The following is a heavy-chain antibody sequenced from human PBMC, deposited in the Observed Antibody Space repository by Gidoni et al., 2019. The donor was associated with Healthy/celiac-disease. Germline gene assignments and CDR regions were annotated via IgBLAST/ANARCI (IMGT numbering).Heavy chain of an antibody. Sequence: SISSSSYYWGWIRQPPGKGLEWIGSIYYSGSTYYNPSLKSRVTISVDTSKNQFSLKLSSVTAADTAVYYCARQKGVSPNWFDPWGQGTLVTVSS. V-gene: IGHV4-39*01. CDR1: SISSSSYY. J-gene: IGHJ5*02. CDR2: IYYSGST. D-gene: IGHD2-8*01. CDR3: ARQKGVSPNWFDP.